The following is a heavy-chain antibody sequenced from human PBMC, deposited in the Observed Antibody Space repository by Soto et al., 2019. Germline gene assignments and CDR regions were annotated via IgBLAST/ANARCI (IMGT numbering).Heavy chain of an antibody. CDR3: ARDRLLTTMTTSGMDV. J-gene: IGHJ6*02. CDR1: GYTFTSYY. D-gene: IGHD4-4*01. CDR2: INPSGGST. V-gene: IGHV1-46*01. Sequence: GASVKVSCKASGYTFTSYYMHWVRQAPGQGLEWMGIINPSGGSTSYAQRFQGRVTMTRDTSTSTVYMELSSLRSEDTAVYYCARDRLLTTMTTSGMDVWGQGTTVTVSS.